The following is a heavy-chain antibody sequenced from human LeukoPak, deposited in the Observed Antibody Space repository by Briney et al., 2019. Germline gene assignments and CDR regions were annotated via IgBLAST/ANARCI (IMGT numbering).Heavy chain of an antibody. D-gene: IGHD1-14*01. CDR3: ASNRVGGWSNDAFDI. J-gene: IGHJ3*02. V-gene: IGHV3-7*01. CDR2: INHNGNVN. Sequence: PGGSLRLSCAASGFTFSSYWMNWARQAPGKGLEWVASINHNGNVNYYVDSVKGRFTISRDNAKNTLYLQMNSLRAEDTAVYYCASNRVGGWSNDAFDIWGQGTMVTVSS. CDR1: GFTFSSYW.